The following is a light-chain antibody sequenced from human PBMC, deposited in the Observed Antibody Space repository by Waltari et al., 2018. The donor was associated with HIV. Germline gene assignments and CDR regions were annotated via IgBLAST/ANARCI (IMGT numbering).Light chain of an antibody. V-gene: IGLV2-14*01. Sequence: QSALTQPPSASGSPGQSVTISCTGSSSDVGGYNYVSWYQQHPGKAPKVMIYEVSNRPSGVSNRFSGSKSGNTASLSISGLQAEDEADYYCSSYTSSSTPYVFGTGTKVTVL. CDR3: SSYTSSSTPYV. J-gene: IGLJ1*01. CDR1: SSDVGGYNY. CDR2: EVS.